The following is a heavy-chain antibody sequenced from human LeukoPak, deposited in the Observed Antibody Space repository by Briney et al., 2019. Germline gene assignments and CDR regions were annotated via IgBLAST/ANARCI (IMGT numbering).Heavy chain of an antibody. CDR1: DDSITMYY. V-gene: IGHV4-34*01. CDR3: ARGRAIFGVVILGCYFDY. D-gene: IGHD3-3*01. CDR2: INHSGST. J-gene: IGHJ4*02. Sequence: SETLSLTCTVSDDSITMYYWTWIRQPPGKGLEWIGEINHSGSTNYNPSLKSRVTISVDTSKNQFSLKLSSVTAADTAVYYCARGRAIFGVVILGCYFDYWGQGTLVTVSS.